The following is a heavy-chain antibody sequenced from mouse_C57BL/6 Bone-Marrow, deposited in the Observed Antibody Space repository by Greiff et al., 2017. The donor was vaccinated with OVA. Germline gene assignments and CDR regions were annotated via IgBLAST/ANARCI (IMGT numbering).Heavy chain of an antibody. CDR3: NYYGSSYGDLYGYFDV. Sequence: VKLQESGAELAKPGASVKLSCKASGYTFTSYWMHWVKQRPGQGLEWIGYINPSSGYTKYNQKFKDKATLTADKSSSTAYMQLSSLTSEDSAVYYCNYYGSSYGDLYGYFDVWGTGTTGTGSS. CDR1: GYTFTSYW. D-gene: IGHD1-1*01. J-gene: IGHJ1*03. V-gene: IGHV1-7*01. CDR2: INPSSGYT.